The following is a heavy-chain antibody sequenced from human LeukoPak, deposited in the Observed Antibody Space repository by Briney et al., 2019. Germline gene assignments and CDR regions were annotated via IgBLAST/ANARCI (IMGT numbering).Heavy chain of an antibody. V-gene: IGHV4-59*08. Sequence: PSETLSLTCTVSGGSISSYYWSWIRQPPGKGLEWIGYMYYSGSTNYNPSLKSRVTISVDTSKNQFSLKLSSVTAADTAVYYCARQLGYCGRTSCYPWFDPWGQGTLVTVSS. J-gene: IGHJ5*02. D-gene: IGHD2-2*01. CDR2: MYYSGST. CDR1: GGSISSYY. CDR3: ARQLGYCGRTSCYPWFDP.